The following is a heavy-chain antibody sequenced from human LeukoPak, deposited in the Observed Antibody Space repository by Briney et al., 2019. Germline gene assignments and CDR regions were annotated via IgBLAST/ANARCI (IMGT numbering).Heavy chain of an antibody. D-gene: IGHD6-13*01. CDR3: ARDRSSTAAPSLSY. CDR1: GFTFSSYG. V-gene: IGHV3-48*02. J-gene: IGHJ4*02. Sequence: GGSLRLSCDASGFTFSSYGMNWVRRAPGKGLEWVSYISSGGGTIYHADSVKGRFTISRDNARNSLFLQMNSLRDEDTAVYYCARDRSSTAAPSLSYWGQGTLVTVSS. CDR2: ISSGGGTI.